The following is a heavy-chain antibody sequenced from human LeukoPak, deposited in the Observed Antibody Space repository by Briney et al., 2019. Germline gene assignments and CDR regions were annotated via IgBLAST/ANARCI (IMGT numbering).Heavy chain of an antibody. CDR3: ARVIGRDTVTTGTLDY. CDR2: IYYSGST. D-gene: IGHD4-17*01. CDR1: GVSISSGGYY. V-gene: IGHV4-31*03. Sequence: SETLSLTCTVSGVSISSGGYYWSWIRQHPGKGLEWIGYIYYSGSTYYNPSLKSRVTISVDTSKNQFSLKLSSVTAADTAVYYCARVIGRDTVTTGTLDYWGQGTLVTVSS. J-gene: IGHJ4*02.